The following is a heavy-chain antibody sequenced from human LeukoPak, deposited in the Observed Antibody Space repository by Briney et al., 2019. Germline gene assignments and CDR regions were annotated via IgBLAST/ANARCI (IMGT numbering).Heavy chain of an antibody. Sequence: SVKVSCEASGGTFDNSAINWVRQAPGQGLEWMGRIIPILNIPNYAQKLQGRVTIAADKSTSTAYMELSSLRSDDTAVYYCAREKMEVGYYGLDVWGQGTTVTVSS. V-gene: IGHV1-69*04. CDR1: GGTFDNSA. D-gene: IGHD1-1*01. CDR3: AREKMEVGYYGLDV. CDR2: IIPILNIP. J-gene: IGHJ6*02.